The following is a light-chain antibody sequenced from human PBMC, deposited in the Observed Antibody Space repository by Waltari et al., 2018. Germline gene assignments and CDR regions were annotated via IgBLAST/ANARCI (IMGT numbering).Light chain of an antibody. CDR1: QSVSKY. Sequence: EIVLTQSPGPLSLSPGERATLSCRASQSVSKYLAWYQQRPGQAPRLLIYDASIRATGIPDRFSGSGSGTDFNLTISRLEPEDFAVYYCQKYVNLPATFGQGTKVEIK. CDR2: DAS. V-gene: IGKV3-20*01. CDR3: QKYVNLPAT. J-gene: IGKJ1*01.